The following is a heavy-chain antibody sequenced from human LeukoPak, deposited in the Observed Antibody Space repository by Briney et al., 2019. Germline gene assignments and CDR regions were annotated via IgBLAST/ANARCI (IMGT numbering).Heavy chain of an antibody. Sequence: SETLSLTXTVSGGSISSSTYYWGWIRQSPGKGLEWIGNIYYSGNTYYNPSLKSRVTISVDTSKNQFSLKLSSVTAADTAVYYCVLDYGDYAFDYWGQGTLVTVSS. J-gene: IGHJ4*02. CDR1: GGSISSSTYY. CDR2: IYYSGNT. CDR3: VLDYGDYAFDY. D-gene: IGHD4-17*01. V-gene: IGHV4-39*01.